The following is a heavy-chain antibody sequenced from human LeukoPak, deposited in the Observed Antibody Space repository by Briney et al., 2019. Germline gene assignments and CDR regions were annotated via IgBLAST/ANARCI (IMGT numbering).Heavy chain of an antibody. CDR2: TYYRSKWYN. CDR3: AREGYDSSGAVAFDI. Sequence: SQSLSLTCAISGDSVSNSNTAWNWIRQSPSRGLEWLGRTYYRSKWYNDYAVSVKSRITINPDTSKNQFSLQLNSVAPEDTAVYYCAREGYDSSGAVAFDIWGQGTIVTVSS. CDR1: GDSVSNSNTA. D-gene: IGHD3-22*01. J-gene: IGHJ3*02. V-gene: IGHV6-1*01.